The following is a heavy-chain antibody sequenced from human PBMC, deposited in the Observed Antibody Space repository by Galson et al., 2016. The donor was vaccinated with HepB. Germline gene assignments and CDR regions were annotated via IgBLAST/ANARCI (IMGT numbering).Heavy chain of an antibody. CDR2: VSFDGSNK. V-gene: IGHV3-30*04. CDR1: GFTFSSYA. Sequence: SLRLSCAASGFTFSSYAIHWVRQAPGKGLEWVAVVSFDGSNKYYADSVKGRFTISRDNSKNTLYLQMNSLRAEDTAVYYCAGRRDKYCSGTSCYPLNYWGQGTLVTVSS. J-gene: IGHJ4*02. CDR3: AGRRDKYCSGTSCYPLNY. D-gene: IGHD2-2*01.